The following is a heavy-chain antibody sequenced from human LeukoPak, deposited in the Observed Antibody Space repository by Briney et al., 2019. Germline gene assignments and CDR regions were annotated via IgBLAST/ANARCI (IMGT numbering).Heavy chain of an antibody. J-gene: IGHJ4*02. Sequence: ASVKVSCKASGYTFTDYAMNWVRQAPGQGLEWMGWINTNTGNPTYAQDFTGRFVFSLDTSVSTAYLQISSLKTEDTAVYYCVRNLYCSDTSCYRASNYWGQGTLVTVSP. D-gene: IGHD2-2*01. V-gene: IGHV7-4-1*02. CDR3: VRNLYCSDTSCYRASNY. CDR1: GYTFTDYA. CDR2: INTNTGNP.